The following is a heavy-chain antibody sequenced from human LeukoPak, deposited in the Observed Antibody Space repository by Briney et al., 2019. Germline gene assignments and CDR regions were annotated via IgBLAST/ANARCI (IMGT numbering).Heavy chain of an antibody. J-gene: IGHJ3*02. V-gene: IGHV1-2*06. D-gene: IGHD6-19*01. CDR1: GYTFTGYY. CDR2: IYPNSGGT. Sequence: ASVKVSCKASGYTFTGYYMHWVRQAPGQGLEWIGRIYPNSGGTNYAQKFQGRVTMTRDTSISTAYMELSRLRSDDTAVYYCARPDCSGWYVRDAFDIWGQGTMVTVSS. CDR3: ARPDCSGWYVRDAFDI.